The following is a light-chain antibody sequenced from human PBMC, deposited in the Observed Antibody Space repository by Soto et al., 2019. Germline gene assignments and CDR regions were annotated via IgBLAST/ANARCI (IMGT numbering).Light chain of an antibody. CDR2: SAS. J-gene: IGKJ4*01. CDR3: QGYNGNSGLT. V-gene: IGKV1-5*03. CDR1: QNIRSW. Sequence: DIQMTQSPSTLSASVGDRVTITCRASQNIRSWLAWYQQKPGKAPELLIYSASGLESGVPSRFSGSGFGTEFTLTISSLQPDDFATYYCQGYNGNSGLTFGGGTKVEIK.